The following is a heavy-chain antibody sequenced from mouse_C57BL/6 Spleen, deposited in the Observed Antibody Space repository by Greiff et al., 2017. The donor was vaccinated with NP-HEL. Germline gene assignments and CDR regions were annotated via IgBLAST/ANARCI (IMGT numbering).Heavy chain of an antibody. CDR1: GYSITSGYY. CDR2: ISYDGSN. V-gene: IGHV3-6*01. D-gene: IGHD1-1*01. J-gene: IGHJ3*01. Sequence: EVQRVESGPGLVKPSQSLSLTCSVTGYSITSGYYWNWIRQFPGNKLEWMGYISYDGSNNYNPSLKNRISITRDTSKNQFFLKLNSVTTEDTATYYCARERDYGSTFAYWGQGTLVTVSA. CDR3: ARERDYGSTFAY.